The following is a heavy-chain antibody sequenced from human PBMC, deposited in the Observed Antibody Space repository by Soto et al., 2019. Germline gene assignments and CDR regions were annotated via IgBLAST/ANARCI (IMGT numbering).Heavy chain of an antibody. Sequence: EVQLLESGGGLVQPGGSLRLSCTASEFTFSNYAMSWVRQAPGKGLEWVSAISASGAATYYVDSVKGRFTISRDNSKNTLYLQMNSLRAEDTAVYYCAKDALITIFGVGFDYWGQGTLVTVSS. V-gene: IGHV3-23*01. CDR2: ISASGAAT. D-gene: IGHD3-3*01. J-gene: IGHJ4*02. CDR3: AKDALITIFGVGFDY. CDR1: EFTFSNYA.